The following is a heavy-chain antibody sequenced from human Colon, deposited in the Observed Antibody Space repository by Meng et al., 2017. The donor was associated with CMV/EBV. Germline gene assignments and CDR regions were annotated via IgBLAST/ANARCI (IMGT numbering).Heavy chain of an antibody. CDR1: GFTFSDHY. CDR2: ISNQVNGYTT. Sequence: SGFTFSDHYMNWVRQAPGKGLEWIARISNQVNGYTTEYAASVKGRLTISRDDSQKSLYLQMNSLKTEDTATYYCARVYGGKSLDLWGQGTLVTVSS. D-gene: IGHD4-23*01. J-gene: IGHJ5*02. CDR3: ARVYGGKSLDL. V-gene: IGHV3-72*01.